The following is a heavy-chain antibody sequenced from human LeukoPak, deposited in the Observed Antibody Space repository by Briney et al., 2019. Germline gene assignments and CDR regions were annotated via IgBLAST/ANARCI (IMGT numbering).Heavy chain of an antibody. CDR3: ALRRKVCVGGRCYYNWFDP. J-gene: IGHJ5*02. CDR2: IYWDDDK. CDR1: GFSLTTSGVA. D-gene: IGHD2-15*01. Sequence: SGPTLVKPTQTLTLTCTFSGFSLTTSGVAVGWVRQPPGKALGWLALIYWDDDKYYSPSLKSRLTITKATSKTQVVLTMTNVDPVDTGTYYCALRRKVCVGGRCYYNWFDPWGQGTLVTVSS. V-gene: IGHV2-5*02.